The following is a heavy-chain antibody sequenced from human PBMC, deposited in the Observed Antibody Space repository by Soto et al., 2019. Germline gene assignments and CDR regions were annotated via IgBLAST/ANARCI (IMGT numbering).Heavy chain of an antibody. J-gene: IGHJ6*03. Sequence: QVQLVQSGAEVKKPGASVKVSCKASGYTFTSYDINWVRQATGHGLEWMGWMNPNTGNTVYAQKFQGRVNMTRNTSISTAYMELSRLRSEDTAVYFCARGLVWFGGSSHYYYMDVWGKGTTVTVSS. CDR2: MNPNTGNT. CDR1: GYTFTSYD. V-gene: IGHV1-8*01. D-gene: IGHD3-10*01. CDR3: ARGLVWFGGSSHYYYMDV.